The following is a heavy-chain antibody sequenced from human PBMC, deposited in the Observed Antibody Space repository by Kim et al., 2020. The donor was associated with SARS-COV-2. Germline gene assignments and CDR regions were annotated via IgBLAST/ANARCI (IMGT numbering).Heavy chain of an antibody. Sequence: SVKVSCKASGGTFSSYAISWVRQAPGQGLEWMGGIIPIFGTANYAQKFQGRVTITADESTSTAYMELSSLRSEDTAVYYCARAGVLAYCGGDCYKDAFDIWGQGTMVTVSS. CDR1: GGTFSSYA. V-gene: IGHV1-69*13. D-gene: IGHD2-21*02. CDR3: ARAGVLAYCGGDCYKDAFDI. J-gene: IGHJ3*02. CDR2: IIPIFGTA.